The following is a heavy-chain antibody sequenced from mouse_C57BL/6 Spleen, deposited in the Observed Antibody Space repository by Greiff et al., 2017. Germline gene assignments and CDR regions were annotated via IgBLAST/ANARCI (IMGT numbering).Heavy chain of an antibody. CDR1: GFTFSSYA. J-gene: IGHJ3*01. CDR2: ISDGGSYT. V-gene: IGHV5-4*03. CDR3: ARGAD. Sequence: EVMLVESGGGLVKPGGSLKLSCAASGFTFSSYAMSWVRQTPEKRLEWVATISDGGSYTYYPDNVKGRFTISRDNAKNNLYLQMSHLKSEDTAMYYCARGADWGQGTLVTVSA.